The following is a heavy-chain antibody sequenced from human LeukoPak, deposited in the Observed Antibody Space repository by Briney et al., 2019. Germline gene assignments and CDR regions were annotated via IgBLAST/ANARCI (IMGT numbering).Heavy chain of an antibody. J-gene: IGHJ4*02. CDR1: GGTFSSYA. V-gene: IGHV1-69*13. Sequence: GASVKVSCKASGGTFSSYAISWVRQAPGQGLEWMGGIIPIFGTANYAQKFQGRVTITADESTSTAYMELSSLRSEDTAVYYCARDLTPYSYGRSYFDYWGQGTLATVSS. D-gene: IGHD5-18*01. CDR3: ARDLTPYSYGRSYFDY. CDR2: IIPIFGTA.